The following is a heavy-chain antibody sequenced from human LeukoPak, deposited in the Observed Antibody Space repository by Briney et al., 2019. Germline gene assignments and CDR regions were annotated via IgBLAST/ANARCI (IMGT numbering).Heavy chain of an antibody. CDR3: AKPHQNTFGVVTLLDFDY. V-gene: IGHV3-23*01. Sequence: ASKRRFRKDCMTRLCQSPWKRLEWVSAISGSGGSTYYADSVKGRFAISSDNSKNTLYLQMNSLRAEDTAVYYCAKPHQNTFGVVTLLDFDYWGQGTLVTVSS. CDR1: KRRFRKDC. D-gene: IGHD3-3*01. J-gene: IGHJ4*02. CDR2: ISGSGGST.